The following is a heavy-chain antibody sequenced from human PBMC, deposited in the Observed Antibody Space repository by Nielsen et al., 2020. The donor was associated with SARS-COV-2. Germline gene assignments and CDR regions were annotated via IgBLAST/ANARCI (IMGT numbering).Heavy chain of an antibody. J-gene: IGHJ4*02. CDR1: GFIFSDSA. CDR3: TIRLHMDYDDFDY. V-gene: IGHV3-73*01. Sequence: GESLKISCAASGFIFSDSALHWVRQVSGKGLEWVGRIRSRTNNHATSYAASVEGRFTISRDDSKNTAYLQMSALKIEDTAIYYCTIRLHMDYDDFDYWGQGTLVTVSS. CDR2: IRSRTNNHAT. D-gene: IGHD3-22*01.